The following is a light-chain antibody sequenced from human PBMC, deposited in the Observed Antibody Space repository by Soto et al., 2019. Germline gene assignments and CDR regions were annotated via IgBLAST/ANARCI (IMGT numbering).Light chain of an antibody. J-gene: IGKJ1*01. CDR1: HSVTTH. CDR2: DAS. CDR3: QQYGSSPSWT. Sequence: EIVLTQSPDTLSLSPGERATLSCWASHSVTTHLAWFQQRPGQTPRLLIYDASTRAPGIPARFSGSGSGTDFTLTISRLEPEDFAVYYCQQYGSSPSWTFGQGTKVDIK. V-gene: IGKV3-20*01.